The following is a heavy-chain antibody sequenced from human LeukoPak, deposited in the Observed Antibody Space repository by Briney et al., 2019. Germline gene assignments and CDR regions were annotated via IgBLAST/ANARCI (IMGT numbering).Heavy chain of an antibody. D-gene: IGHD3-3*01. CDR3: ARALWSGSFDAFDI. CDR1: GGSISSVGYY. J-gene: IGHJ3*02. CDR2: IYTGGST. Sequence: SETLSLTCTVSGGSISSVGYYWSWIRQPAGKRLEWIGRIYTGGSTNYNPSLRSRVTILEDTSKNQFSLKLSSVTAADTAVYYCARALWSGSFDAFDIWGQGTMVTVSS. V-gene: IGHV4-61*02.